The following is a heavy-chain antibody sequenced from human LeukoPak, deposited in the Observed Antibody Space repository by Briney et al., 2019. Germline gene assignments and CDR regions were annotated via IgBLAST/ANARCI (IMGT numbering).Heavy chain of an antibody. J-gene: IGHJ5*02. Sequence: SETLSLTCAVYGGSFSGYYWSWFRRPPGKGLEWIGEINHSGSTNYNPSLKSRVTISVDTSKNQFSLKLSSVTAADTAVYYCARGLEDCGSGSYYNLHWFDPWGQGTLVTVSS. CDR3: ARGLEDCGSGSYYNLHWFDP. CDR1: GGSFSGYY. CDR2: INHSGST. V-gene: IGHV4-34*01. D-gene: IGHD3-10*01.